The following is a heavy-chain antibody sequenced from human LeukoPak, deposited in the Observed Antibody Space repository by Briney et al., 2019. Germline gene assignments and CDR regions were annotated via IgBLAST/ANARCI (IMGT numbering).Heavy chain of an antibody. CDR2: ISGNGGNT. D-gene: IGHD6-19*01. V-gene: IGHV3-64*02. Sequence: GGSLTLSCAGSGFTFSTYTLLWVRQAPGKRLESVSAISGNGGNTFYTDSAKGRFTISRDNSKNTLFLQMGSLRPDDMAVYYCARRYTSGLWFDYWGRGTLVTVSS. J-gene: IGHJ4*02. CDR1: GFTFSTYT. CDR3: ARRYTSGLWFDY.